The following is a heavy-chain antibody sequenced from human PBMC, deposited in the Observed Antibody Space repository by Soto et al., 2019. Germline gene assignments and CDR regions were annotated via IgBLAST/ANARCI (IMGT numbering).Heavy chain of an antibody. J-gene: IGHJ4*02. CDR2: FSGSGGST. Sequence: EVQLLESGGGLVQPGGSLRLSCAASGFTFSSYAMSWVRQAPGKGLEWVAAFSGSGGSTYYAGSVKGRFTISRDNSKNTMYLQMNSLRAEDTAVYYCAKIESMIVVEYYFDYWGQGTLVTVSS. CDR1: GFTFSSYA. V-gene: IGHV3-23*01. CDR3: AKIESMIVVEYYFDY. D-gene: IGHD3-22*01.